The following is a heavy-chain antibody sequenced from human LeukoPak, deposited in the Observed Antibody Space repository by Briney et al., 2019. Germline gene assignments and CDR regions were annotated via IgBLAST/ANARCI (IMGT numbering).Heavy chain of an antibody. CDR1: GYTFTGYY. Sequence: ASVKVSCKASGYTFTGYYMHWVRQAPGQGLEWMGRIIPILGIANYAQKFQGRVTITADKSTSTAYMELSSLRSEDTAVYYCARVTDSRIAAAGTWGQGTLVTVSS. CDR3: ARVTDSRIAAAGT. CDR2: IIPILGIA. J-gene: IGHJ4*02. V-gene: IGHV1-69*04. D-gene: IGHD6-13*01.